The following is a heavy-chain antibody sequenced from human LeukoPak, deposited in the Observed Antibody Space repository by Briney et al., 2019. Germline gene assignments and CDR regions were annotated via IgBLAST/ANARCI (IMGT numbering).Heavy chain of an antibody. J-gene: IGHJ4*02. Sequence: GGSLRLSCAASGFTFSSCAMSWVRQAPGKGLEWVSAISGSGGSTYYADSVKGRFTISRDNSKNTLYLQMNSLRVEDTAVYYCAKSGSYYYDSSGLDYWGQGTLVTVSS. CDR1: GFTFSSCA. CDR3: AKSGSYYYDSSGLDY. CDR2: ISGSGGST. D-gene: IGHD3-22*01. V-gene: IGHV3-23*01.